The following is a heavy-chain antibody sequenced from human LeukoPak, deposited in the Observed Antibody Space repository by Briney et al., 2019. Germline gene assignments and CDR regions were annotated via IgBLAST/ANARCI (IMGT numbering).Heavy chain of an antibody. D-gene: IGHD7-27*01. Sequence: SETLSLTCAVYGGLISGYYWSWIRQPPGKGLEWIGEINDSGSTNYNPSLKSRVTISVDTSKNQFSLRLSSVTAADTAVYFCARPLINWGTYSYWGQGTLVTVSS. CDR3: ARPLINWGTYSY. CDR1: GGLISGYY. J-gene: IGHJ4*02. V-gene: IGHV4-34*01. CDR2: INDSGST.